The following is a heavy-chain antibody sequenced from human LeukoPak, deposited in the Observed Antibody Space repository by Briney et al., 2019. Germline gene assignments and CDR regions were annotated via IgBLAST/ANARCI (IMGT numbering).Heavy chain of an antibody. V-gene: IGHV4-34*01. CDR2: INHSGST. D-gene: IGHD4-17*01. CDR1: GGSFSGYY. Sequence: SETLSLTCAVYGGSFSGYYWSWIRQPPGKGLEWIGEINHSGSTNYNPSLKSRVTISVDTSKNQFSLKLSSVTAADTAVYYCAAGGATVTPTFDYWGQGTLVTVSS. CDR3: AAGGATVTPTFDY. J-gene: IGHJ4*02.